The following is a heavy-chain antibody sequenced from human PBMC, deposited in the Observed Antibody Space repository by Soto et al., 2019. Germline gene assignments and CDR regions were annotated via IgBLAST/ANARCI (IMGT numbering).Heavy chain of an antibody. J-gene: IGHJ4*02. D-gene: IGHD3-10*01. CDR3: AGEYGSVSFLPY. CDR1: GFTCISNN. V-gene: IGHV3-48*01. Sequence: GGSLRLSCAAAGFTCISNNINCVRQAPGKGLEWVSYISSIGTIYYADSVKGRFSISRDIAKNSLYLQMNSLRPEDTAVYYCAGEYGSVSFLPYWGQGTLVTVSS. CDR2: ISSIGTI.